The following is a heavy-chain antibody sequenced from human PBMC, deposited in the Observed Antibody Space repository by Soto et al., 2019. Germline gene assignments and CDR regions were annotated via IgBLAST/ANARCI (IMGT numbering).Heavy chain of an antibody. J-gene: IGHJ4*02. V-gene: IGHV1-46*01. CDR3: ARVRGRVAAAGASEFDY. Sequence: GASVKVSCKASGYTFTSYYMHWVRQAPGQGLEWMGIINPSGGSTSYAQKFQGRVTTTRDTSTSTVYMELSSLRSEDTAVYYCARVRGRVAAAGASEFDYWGQGTLVTVSS. D-gene: IGHD6-13*01. CDR2: INPSGGST. CDR1: GYTFTSYY.